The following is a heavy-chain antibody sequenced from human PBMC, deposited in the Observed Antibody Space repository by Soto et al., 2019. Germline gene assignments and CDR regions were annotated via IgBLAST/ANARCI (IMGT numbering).Heavy chain of an antibody. CDR1: GFTVSSNY. V-gene: IGHV3-53*01. Sequence: EVQLVESGGGLIQPGGSLRLSCAASGFTVSSNYMSWVRQAPGKGLEWVSVIYSGGSTYYADSVKGRFTISRDNSKNTLYLQMNSLRAEDTAVYYCARSITMVRGVSAWFDPWGQGTLVTVSS. J-gene: IGHJ5*02. D-gene: IGHD3-10*01. CDR2: IYSGGST. CDR3: ARSITMVRGVSAWFDP.